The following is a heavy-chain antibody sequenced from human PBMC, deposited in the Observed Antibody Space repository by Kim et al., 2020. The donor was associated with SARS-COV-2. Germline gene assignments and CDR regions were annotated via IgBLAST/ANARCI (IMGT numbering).Heavy chain of an antibody. CDR3: ARRRRRTDSYGMDV. V-gene: IGHV5-51*01. J-gene: IGHJ6*02. Sequence: PSLQGQVTISVDKSINTAYQQWSSLRASDTAIYYCARRRRRTDSYGMDVWGQGTTVTVSS.